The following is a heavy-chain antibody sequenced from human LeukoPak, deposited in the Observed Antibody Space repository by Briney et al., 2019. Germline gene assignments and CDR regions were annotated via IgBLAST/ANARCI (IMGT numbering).Heavy chain of an antibody. CDR1: GFTFSSYS. V-gene: IGHV3-21*01. D-gene: IGHD6-19*01. J-gene: IGHJ4*02. CDR3: ARAWPSIAVAGVNFNN. Sequence: GGSLRLSCAASGFTFSSYSMNWVRQAPGKGLEWVSSISSSSSYIYYADSVKGRFTISRDNAKNSLYLQMNSLRAEDTAMYYCARAWPSIAVAGVNFNNWGQGALVTVSS. CDR2: ISSSSSYI.